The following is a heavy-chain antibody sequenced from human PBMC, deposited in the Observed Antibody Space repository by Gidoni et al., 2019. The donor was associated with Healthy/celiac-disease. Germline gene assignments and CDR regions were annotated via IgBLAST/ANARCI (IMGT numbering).Heavy chain of an antibody. J-gene: IGHJ4*02. V-gene: IGHV4-31*03. Sequence: QVQLQESVPGLVKPSQTLSLTCTVSGGSISSGCYYWSWIRQHPGKGLEWIGYIYYSWSTYYNPSLKSRVTISVDTSKNQFSLKLSSVTAADTAVYYCARAKQQLVRRYFDYWGQGTLVTVSS. CDR2: IYYSWST. CDR3: ARAKQQLVRRYFDY. D-gene: IGHD6-13*01. CDR1: GGSISSGCYY.